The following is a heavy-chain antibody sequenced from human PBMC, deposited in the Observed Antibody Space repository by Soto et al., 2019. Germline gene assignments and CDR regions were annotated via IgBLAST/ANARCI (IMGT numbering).Heavy chain of an antibody. Sequence: PSETLSLTCTVSGGSISSSSYYWGWIRQPPGKGLEWIGGIYYSGSTYYNPSLKSRVTISVDTSKNQSSLKLSSVTAADTALYYCARHHRQGGCFDYWGQGTLVTVSS. D-gene: IGHD1-26*01. CDR3: ARHHRQGGCFDY. J-gene: IGHJ4*02. CDR2: IYYSGST. CDR1: GGSISSSSYY. V-gene: IGHV4-39*01.